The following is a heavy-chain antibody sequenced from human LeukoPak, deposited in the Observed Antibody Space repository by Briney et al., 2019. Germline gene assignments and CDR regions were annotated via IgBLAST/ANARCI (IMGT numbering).Heavy chain of an antibody. CDR1: GFTFSSYG. V-gene: IGHV3-7*01. J-gene: IGHJ4*02. Sequence: GGSLRLSCAASGFTFSSYGMHWVRQAPGEGLEWVANIKQDGSEKYYVDSVKGRFTISRDNAKNSLYLQMNSLRAEDTAVYYCARGPRGGSYYYFDYWGQGTLVTVSS. CDR3: ARGPRGGSYYYFDY. D-gene: IGHD2-15*01. CDR2: IKQDGSEK.